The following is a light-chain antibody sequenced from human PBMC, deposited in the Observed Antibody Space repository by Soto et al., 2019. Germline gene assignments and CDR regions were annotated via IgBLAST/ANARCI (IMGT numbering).Light chain of an antibody. Sequence: VLIQTDRKRAVSGEGRATLSCRASQSVSSSSLAWYQQNPGQAPRLLIYEASSRATGIPDRFSGSGSGTDFPLPLCSRDAEAFAVYYCPQDRRFAQGTKVDIK. CDR3: PQDRR. CDR1: QSVSSSS. CDR2: EAS. J-gene: IGKJ1*01. V-gene: IGKV3-20*01.